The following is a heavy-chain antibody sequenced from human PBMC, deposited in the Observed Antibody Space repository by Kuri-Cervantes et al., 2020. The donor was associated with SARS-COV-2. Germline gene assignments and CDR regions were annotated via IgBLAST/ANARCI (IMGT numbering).Heavy chain of an antibody. J-gene: IGHJ6*03. V-gene: IGHV4-34*01. Sequence: SQTLSLTCAVYGGSFSGYYWSWIRQPPGKGLEWIGEINHSGGTNYNPSLKSRVTISVDTSKNQFSLKLSSVTAADTAVYYCASLVGATGYYYMDVWGKGTTVTVSS. CDR3: ASLVGATGYYYMDV. CDR1: GGSFSGYY. D-gene: IGHD1-26*01. CDR2: INHSGGT.